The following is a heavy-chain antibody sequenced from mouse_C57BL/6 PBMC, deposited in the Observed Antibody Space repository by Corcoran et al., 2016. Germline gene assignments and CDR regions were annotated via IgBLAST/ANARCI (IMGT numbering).Heavy chain of an antibody. D-gene: IGHD2-4*01. CDR3: ARSLLRWGAMDY. Sequence: QVQLQQSGAELARPGASVKLSCKASGYTFTSYGISWVKQRTGQGLEWIGEIYPGSGNTYYNEKFKGKATLTADKSSSTAYMELRSLTSEDSAVYFCARSLLRWGAMDYWGQGTSVTVSS. CDR1: GYTFTSYG. V-gene: IGHV1-81*01. CDR2: IYPGSGNT. J-gene: IGHJ4*01.